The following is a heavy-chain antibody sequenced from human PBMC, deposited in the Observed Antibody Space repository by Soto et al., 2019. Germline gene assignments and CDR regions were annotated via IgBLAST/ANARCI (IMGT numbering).Heavy chain of an antibody. CDR2: ISYDGSNK. CDR1: GFTFSSYA. J-gene: IGHJ4*02. Sequence: GGSLRLSCAASGFTFSSYAMHWVRQAPGKGLEWVAVISYDGSNKYYADSVKGRFTISRDNSKNTLYLQMNSLRAEDTAVYYCAREGVVGATTPYYFDYWGQGTLVTVSS. D-gene: IGHD1-26*01. V-gene: IGHV3-30-3*01. CDR3: AREGVVGATTPYYFDY.